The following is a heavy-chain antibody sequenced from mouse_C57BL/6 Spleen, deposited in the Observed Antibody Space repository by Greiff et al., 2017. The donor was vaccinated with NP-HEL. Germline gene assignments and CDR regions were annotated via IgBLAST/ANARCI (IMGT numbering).Heavy chain of an antibody. Sequence: QVQLQQPGTELVKPGASVKLSCKASGYTFTSYWMHWVKQRPGQGLEWIGNINPSNGGSNYNEQFKSKATLTVDKSSSTAYMQLSSLTSEDSAVYYCARDDVMYYYLYWYFDVWGTGTTVTVSS. CDR2: INPSNGGS. D-gene: IGHD5-5*01. CDR3: ARDDVMYYYLYWYFDV. CDR1: GYTFTSYW. V-gene: IGHV1-53*01. J-gene: IGHJ1*03.